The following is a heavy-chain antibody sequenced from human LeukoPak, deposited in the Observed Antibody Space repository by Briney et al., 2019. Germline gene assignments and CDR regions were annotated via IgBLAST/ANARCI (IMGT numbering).Heavy chain of an antibody. D-gene: IGHD3-22*01. CDR3: ARSRYSGPNSSGYYFGGDYYYYGMDV. CDR1: GFTFSSYW. CDR2: IKQDGSEK. V-gene: IGHV3-7*01. J-gene: IGHJ6*02. Sequence: PGGSLRLSCAASGFTFSSYWMSWVRQAPGKGLEWVANIKQDGSEKYYVDSVKGRFTISRDNAKNSLYLQMNSLRAEDTAVYYCARSRYSGPNSSGYYFGGDYYYYGMDVWGQGTTVTVSS.